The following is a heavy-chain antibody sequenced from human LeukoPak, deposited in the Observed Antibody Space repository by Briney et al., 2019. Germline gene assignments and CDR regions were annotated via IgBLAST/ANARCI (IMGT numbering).Heavy chain of an antibody. J-gene: IGHJ6*03. CDR3: ARHKGFWKGNPPYSSYLHV. CDR2: IYSGGTT. Sequence: PGGSLRLSCAASGFTIRSNYMSWVRQAPGKGLEWVSVIYSGGTTYYADSVKGRFTISRDNSKNTLYLQMNSLRAEDTAVYYCARHKGFWKGNPPYSSYLHVWGKGTTVPV. V-gene: IGHV3-53*01. D-gene: IGHD3-3*01. CDR1: GFTIRSNY.